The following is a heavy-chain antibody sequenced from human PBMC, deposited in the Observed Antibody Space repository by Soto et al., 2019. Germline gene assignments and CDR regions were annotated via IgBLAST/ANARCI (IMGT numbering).Heavy chain of an antibody. J-gene: IGHJ5*02. D-gene: IGHD3-22*01. CDR1: GYTFIGYY. CDR3: ARARKHYYNTSDYDL. CDR2: INPNSGDT. V-gene: IGHV1-2*02. Sequence: ASVKVSCKASGYTFIGYYMHWVRQAPGQGLEWMGWINPNSGDTNYAQKFQGRVTMTRDTSISTAYTELSRLRFDDTAVYYCARARKHYYNTSDYDLWGQGTLVTVSS.